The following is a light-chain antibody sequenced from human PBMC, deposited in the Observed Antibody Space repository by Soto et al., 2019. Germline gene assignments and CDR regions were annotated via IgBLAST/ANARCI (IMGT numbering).Light chain of an antibody. CDR1: SSNIGGNS. CDR3: GSWDSRLSAYV. Sequence: QSVLTQPPSVSAAPGQRVTISCSGSSSNIGGNSVSWYQQLPGTAPKLLIYDDDKRPSGIPDRFSGSKSGTSATLGLTGFQTGDEADYYCGSWDSRLSAYVFGTGTKVTIL. CDR2: DDD. V-gene: IGLV1-51*01. J-gene: IGLJ1*01.